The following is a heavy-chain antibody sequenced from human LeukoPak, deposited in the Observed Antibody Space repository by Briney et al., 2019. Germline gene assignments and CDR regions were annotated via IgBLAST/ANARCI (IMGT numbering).Heavy chain of an antibody. J-gene: IGHJ4*02. D-gene: IGHD2-15*01. CDR2: ISYDGSNK. V-gene: IGHV3-30*03. Sequence: GGSLRLSCVGSGFSLSDYWMHWVRQTPGKGLEWVAVISYDGSNKYYADSVKGRFTISRDNSKNTLYLQMNSLRAEDTAVYYCARDIGRAVVAALDYWGQGTLVTVSS. CDR3: ARDIGRAVVAALDY. CDR1: GFSLSDYW.